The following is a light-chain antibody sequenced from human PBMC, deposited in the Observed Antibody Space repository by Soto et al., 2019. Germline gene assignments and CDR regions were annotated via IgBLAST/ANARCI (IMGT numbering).Light chain of an antibody. CDR2: LNSDGSH. Sequence: QLVLTQSPSASASLGASVKLTCTLSSGHSSYAIAWHQQQPEKGPRYLMKLNSDGSHSKGDGIPDRFSGSSSGGERYLTISSLQSEDEADYYCQTWGTGLWVFGGGTKLTVL. CDR1: SGHSSYA. CDR3: QTWGTGLWV. J-gene: IGLJ3*02. V-gene: IGLV4-69*01.